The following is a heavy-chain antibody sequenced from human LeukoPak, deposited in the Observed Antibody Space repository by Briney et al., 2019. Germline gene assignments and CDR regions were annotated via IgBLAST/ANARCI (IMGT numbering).Heavy chain of an antibody. J-gene: IGHJ4*02. CDR2: IYYSGST. CDR3: ARNDYYDSSGYYPFDY. D-gene: IGHD3-22*01. Sequence: SETLSLTCTVSGGSISSYYWSWIRQPPGKGLEWIGYIYYSGSTNYNPSLKSLVTISVDTSKNQFSLKLSSVTAADTAVYYCARNDYYDSSGYYPFDYWGQGTLVTVSS. V-gene: IGHV4-59*08. CDR1: GGSISSYY.